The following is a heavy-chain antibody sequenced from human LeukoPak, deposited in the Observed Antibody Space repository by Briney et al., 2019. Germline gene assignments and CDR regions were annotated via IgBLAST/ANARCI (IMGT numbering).Heavy chain of an antibody. Sequence: ASVKVSCKASGYTFTGYYMHWVRQAPGQGLEWMGWINPNSGGTNYAQRFQGRVTMTRDTSISTAYMELSRLRSDDTAVYYCARRVEMATIGYFDYWGQGTLVTVSS. CDR2: INPNSGGT. V-gene: IGHV1-2*02. CDR3: ARRVEMATIGYFDY. J-gene: IGHJ4*02. CDR1: GYTFTGYY. D-gene: IGHD5-24*01.